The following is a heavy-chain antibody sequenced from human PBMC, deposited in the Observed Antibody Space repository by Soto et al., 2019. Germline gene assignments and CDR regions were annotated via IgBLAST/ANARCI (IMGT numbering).Heavy chain of an antibody. V-gene: IGHV3-66*01. D-gene: IGHD6-6*01. CDR2: IYSGGST. CDR3: ARGGAARTFDY. Sequence: GGSLRLSYAASGFTVSSNYMSWVRQAPGKGLEWVSVIYSGGSTYYADSVKGRFTISRDNSKNTLYLQMNSLRAEDTAVYYCARGGAARTFDYWGQGTLVTVSS. J-gene: IGHJ4*02. CDR1: GFTVSSNY.